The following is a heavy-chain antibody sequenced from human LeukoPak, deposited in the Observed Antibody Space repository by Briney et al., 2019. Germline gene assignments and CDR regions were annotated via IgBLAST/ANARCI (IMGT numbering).Heavy chain of an antibody. CDR2: IIPILGIA. D-gene: IGHD2-2*01. V-gene: IGHV1-69*04. CDR3: ARDCSSTSCAPTPDAFDI. J-gene: IGHJ3*02. Sequence: SVKVSCKSSGGTFSSYTISWVRQAPGQGLEWMGRIIPILGIANYAQKFQGRVTITADKSTSTAYMELSSLRSEDTAVYYCARDCSSTSCAPTPDAFDIWGQGTMVTVSS. CDR1: GGTFSSYT.